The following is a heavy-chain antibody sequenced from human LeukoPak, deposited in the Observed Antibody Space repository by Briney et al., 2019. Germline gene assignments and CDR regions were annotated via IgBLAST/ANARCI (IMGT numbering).Heavy chain of an antibody. V-gene: IGHV3-23*01. D-gene: IGHD6-19*01. J-gene: IGHJ4*02. CDR1: GFTFSSYG. Sequence: GGSLRLSCAASGFTFSSYGMIWVRQAPGKGLEWVSGISGSGGSTYLADSVKGRFTISRDNSKNTLYLQMNSLRADDTAVYYCAKRISSGWSYCFDYWGQGTLVTVSS. CDR2: ISGSGGST. CDR3: AKRISSGWSYCFDY.